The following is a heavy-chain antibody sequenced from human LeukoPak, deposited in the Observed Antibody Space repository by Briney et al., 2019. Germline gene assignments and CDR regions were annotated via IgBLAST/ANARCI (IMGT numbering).Heavy chain of an antibody. CDR2: IYYSGST. Sequence: SETLCLTCTVSGGFVSSGSYYWSWIRQPPGKGLEWIGYIYYSGSTNYNPSLKSRVTISVDTSKNQFSLKLSSVTAADTAVYYCARSQWLLIMDYWGQGTLVTVSS. V-gene: IGHV4-61*01. D-gene: IGHD6-19*01. CDR1: GGFVSSGSYY. CDR3: ARSQWLLIMDY. J-gene: IGHJ4*02.